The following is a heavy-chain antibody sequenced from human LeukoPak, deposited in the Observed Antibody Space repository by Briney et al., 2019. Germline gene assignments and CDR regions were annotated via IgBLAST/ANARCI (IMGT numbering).Heavy chain of an antibody. J-gene: IGHJ6*02. CDR2: INPNSGGT. CDR3: AREPIAVAGIPYYYYYGMDV. Sequence: ASVKVSCKASGYTFTSYAMNWVRQAPGQGLEWMGWINPNSGGTNYAQKFQGWVTMTRDTSISTAYMELSRLRSDDTAVYYCAREPIAVAGIPYYYYYGMDVWGQGTTVTVSS. V-gene: IGHV1-2*04. D-gene: IGHD6-19*01. CDR1: GYTFTSYA.